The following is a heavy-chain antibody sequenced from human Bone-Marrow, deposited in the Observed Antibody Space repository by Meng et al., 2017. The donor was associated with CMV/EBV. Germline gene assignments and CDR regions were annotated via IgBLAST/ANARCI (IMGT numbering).Heavy chain of an antibody. CDR1: LRTSEVG. D-gene: IGHD2-2*01. J-gene: IGHJ4*02. V-gene: IGHV2-5*01. Sequence: LRTSEVGVGWIRQPPGKALEWLALIYWNDDKRHSPSLKSRLTITKDTSKNQVVLAMTNMDPVDTATYYCAHIRVYCSSTSCTYYFDYWGQGTLVTVSS. CDR2: IYWNDDK. CDR3: AHIRVYCSSTSCTYYFDY.